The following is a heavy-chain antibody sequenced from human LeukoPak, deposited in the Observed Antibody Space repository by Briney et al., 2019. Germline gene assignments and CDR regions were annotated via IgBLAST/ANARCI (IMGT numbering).Heavy chain of an antibody. CDR1: GFTVSSNY. D-gene: IGHD1-1*01. V-gene: IGHV3-53*01. J-gene: IGHJ4*02. Sequence: PGGSLRLSCAASGFTVSSNYMSWVRQAPGKGLEWVSVIYSGGSTYYADSVKGRFTISRDNSKNTLYLQMNSLRAEDTAVYYCARTILQYNWNDGADYWGQGTLVTVSS. CDR3: ARTILQYNWNDGADY. CDR2: IYSGGST.